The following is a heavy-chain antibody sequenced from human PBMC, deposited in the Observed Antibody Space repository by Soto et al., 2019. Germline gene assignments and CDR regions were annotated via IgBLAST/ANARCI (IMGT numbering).Heavy chain of an antibody. Sequence: QVQLVQSGAEVKKPGSSVKVSCKASGDTFSTYVISWVRQATGQGLEWMGDILPMFDSPNYAQKFQGRVTISADESTSTAYVELNSLRSEDTAVYYCASLGPRSWFDPWGQGPRVTVSS. CDR2: ILPMFDSP. J-gene: IGHJ5*02. V-gene: IGHV1-69*01. CDR3: ASLGPRSWFDP. CDR1: GDTFSTYV.